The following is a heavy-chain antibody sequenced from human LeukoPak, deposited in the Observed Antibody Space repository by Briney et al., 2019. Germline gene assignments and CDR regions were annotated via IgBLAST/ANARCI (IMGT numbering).Heavy chain of an antibody. CDR1: GFTVSGVY. J-gene: IGHJ4*02. D-gene: IGHD6-13*01. CDR3: ASRPRDAAALDY. CDR2: IYSDDNT. Sequence: GGSLRLSCVASGFTVSGVYMSWVRQAPGQGLDWVSVIYSDDNTYYADSVKGRFTISRDNSKNTLNLQMNSLRAEDTAVYYCASRPRDAAALDYWGQGTLVTVSS. V-gene: IGHV3-53*01.